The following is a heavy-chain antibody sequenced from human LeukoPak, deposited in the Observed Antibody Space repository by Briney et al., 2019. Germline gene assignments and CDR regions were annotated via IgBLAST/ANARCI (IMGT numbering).Heavy chain of an antibody. CDR1: GYTFTSYY. D-gene: IGHD5-12*01. V-gene: IGHV1-46*03. CDR2: INPSGGST. J-gene: IGHJ4*02. Sequence: ASVKVSCKASGYTFTSYYMHWVRQAPGQGLEWMGIINPSGGSTSYAQKFQGRVTMTRDTSTSTVYMELSSLRSEDTAVYYCATTGVVMSGFVEGSFDYWGQGTLVTVSS. CDR3: ATTGVVMSGFVEGSFDY.